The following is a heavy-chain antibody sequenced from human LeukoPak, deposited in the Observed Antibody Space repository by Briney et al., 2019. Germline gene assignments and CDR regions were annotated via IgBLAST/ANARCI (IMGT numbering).Heavy chain of an antibody. CDR2: IIPIFGTA. CDR3: AKDLGYSSSWNTRFDY. D-gene: IGHD6-13*01. V-gene: IGHV1-69*06. Sequence: RASVKVSCKASGGTFSSYAISWVRQAPGQGLEWMGGIIPIFGTANYAQKFQGRVTITADKSTSTAYMELSSLRSEDTAVYYCAKDLGYSSSWNTRFDYWGQGTLVTVSS. J-gene: IGHJ4*02. CDR1: GGTFSSYA.